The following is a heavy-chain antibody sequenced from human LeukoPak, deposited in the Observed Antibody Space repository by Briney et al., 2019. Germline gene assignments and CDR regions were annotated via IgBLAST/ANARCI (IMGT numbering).Heavy chain of an antibody. CDR2: ISGSGAGT. D-gene: IGHD3-22*01. CDR3: AKVLHYYDDNTSPGY. J-gene: IGHJ4*02. V-gene: IGHV3-23*01. Sequence: GGSLRLSCAASGFTFSSFALSWVRHAPGKGLEWVSAISGSGAGTYYADSVKGRFTISRDNSKNTLYLQMTGLGAEDTAVYYCAKVLHYYDDNTSPGYWGRGTLVTVSS. CDR1: GFTFSSFA.